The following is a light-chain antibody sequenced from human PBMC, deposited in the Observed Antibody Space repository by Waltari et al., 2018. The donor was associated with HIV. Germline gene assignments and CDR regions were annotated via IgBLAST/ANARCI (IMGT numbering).Light chain of an antibody. V-gene: IGKV1-5*03. J-gene: IGKJ5*01. CDR2: TAS. Sequence: DIQMTQSPSTLFASVGDRVTITCRASESISSWLAWFQHKPGKAPRLLIYTASNLESGVPSRFSGSGSGTEFSLTISSLQPEDSATYYCQQYNTYSITFGQGTRLEI. CDR3: QQYNTYSIT. CDR1: ESISSW.